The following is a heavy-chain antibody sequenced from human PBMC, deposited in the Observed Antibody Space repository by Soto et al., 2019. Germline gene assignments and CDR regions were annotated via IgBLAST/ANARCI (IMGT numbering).Heavy chain of an antibody. J-gene: IGHJ4*02. CDR3: AKDRLPGNFDY. CDR1: GFTFNNYA. D-gene: IGHD2-15*01. Sequence: EVQVLDSGGGLVQPGGSLRLSCAASGFTFNNYAMNWVRQAPGKGLEWVATISATGGSTYYADSVKGRFTISRDNSKNTLYLKMNGLRVEDTAVFYCAKDRLPGNFDYWGQGPQVTVSS. CDR2: ISATGGST. V-gene: IGHV3-23*01.